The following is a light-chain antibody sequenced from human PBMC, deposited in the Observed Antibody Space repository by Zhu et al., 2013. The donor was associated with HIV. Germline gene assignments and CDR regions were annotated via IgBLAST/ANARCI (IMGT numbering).Light chain of an antibody. CDR2: SAS. CDR1: QSVDSSY. CDR3: QQYDEWTSLT. Sequence: EIVLTQSPGTLSLSPGERTTLSCRASQSVDSSYLAWYQHKPGQAPRLLIYSASSRAAGIPDRFSGSGSGTDFTLTISSLQSEDFAVYHCQQYDEWTSLTFGGGTKVEI. V-gene: IGKV3-20*01. J-gene: IGKJ4*01.